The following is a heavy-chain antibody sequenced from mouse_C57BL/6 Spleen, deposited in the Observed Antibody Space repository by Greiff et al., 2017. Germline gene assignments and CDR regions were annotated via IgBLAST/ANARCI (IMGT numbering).Heavy chain of an antibody. CDR2: IHPNSGST. CDR1: GYTFTSYW. CDR3: ARGYYGIYYAMDY. D-gene: IGHD1-2*01. Sequence: QVQLQQPGAELVKPGASVKLSCKASGYTFTSYWMHWVKQRPGQGLEWIGMIHPNSGSTNYNEKFKSKATLTVDKSSSTAYMQLSSLTSEDSAVYYCARGYYGIYYAMDYWGQGTSVTVSS. V-gene: IGHV1-64*01. J-gene: IGHJ4*01.